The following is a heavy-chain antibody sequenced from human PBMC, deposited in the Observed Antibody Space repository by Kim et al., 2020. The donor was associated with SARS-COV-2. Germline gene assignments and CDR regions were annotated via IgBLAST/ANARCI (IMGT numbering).Heavy chain of an antibody. Sequence: GNTNYAQKCQERVTITRDMSTSTAYMELSSLRSEDTAVYYCAAVPPFDPWDQGTLVTVSS. CDR3: AAVPPFDP. CDR2: GNT. V-gene: IGHV1-58*01. J-gene: IGHJ5*02.